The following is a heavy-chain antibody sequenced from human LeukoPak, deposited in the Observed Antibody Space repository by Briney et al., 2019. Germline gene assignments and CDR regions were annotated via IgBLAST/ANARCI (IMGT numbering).Heavy chain of an antibody. J-gene: IGHJ4*02. CDR3: ARGGGRAAARY. V-gene: IGHV4-59*12. Sequence: SETLSLTCTVSGGSISSYYWSWIRQPPGKGLEWIGYIYYSGSTNYNPSLKSRVTISVGTSKNQFSLKLSSVTAADTAVYYCARGGGRAAARYWGQGTLVTVSS. CDR1: GGSISSYY. CDR2: IYYSGST. D-gene: IGHD6-13*01.